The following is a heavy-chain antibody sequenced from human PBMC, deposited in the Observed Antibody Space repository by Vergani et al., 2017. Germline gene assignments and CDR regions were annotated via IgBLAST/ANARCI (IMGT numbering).Heavy chain of an antibody. CDR1: GGSISSSSYY. CDR2: INHSGST. CDR3: ARGRCSSTSCYRYYMDV. D-gene: IGHD2-2*01. V-gene: IGHV4-39*07. Sequence: QVQLQESGPGLVKPSETLSLTCTVSGGSISSSSYYWGWIRQPPGKGLEWIGEINHSGSTNYNPSLKSRVTISVDTSKNQFSLKLSSVTAADTAVYYCARGRCSSTSCYRYYMDVWGKGP. J-gene: IGHJ6*03.